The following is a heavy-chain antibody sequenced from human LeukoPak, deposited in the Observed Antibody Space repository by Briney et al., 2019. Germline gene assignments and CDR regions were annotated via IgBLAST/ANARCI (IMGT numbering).Heavy chain of an antibody. V-gene: IGHV4-59*08. CDR1: GGSISSYY. D-gene: IGHD2-15*01. CDR2: IYNSGST. Sequence: SETLSLTCTVSGGSISSYYWSWIRQPPGKGLEWIGYIYNSGSTNYNPSLKSRVTISVDTSKNQISLKLSSVTAADTAVYYCARGLGGCSGGSCYYYYYGMDVWGQGTTVTVSS. J-gene: IGHJ6*02. CDR3: ARGLGGCSGGSCYYYYYGMDV.